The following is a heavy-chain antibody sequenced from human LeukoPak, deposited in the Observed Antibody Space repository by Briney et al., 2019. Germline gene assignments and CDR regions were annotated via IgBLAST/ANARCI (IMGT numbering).Heavy chain of an antibody. CDR3: ASMYYYDSSGYYNRDY. D-gene: IGHD3-22*01. CDR2: ISAYNGST. J-gene: IGHJ4*02. V-gene: IGHV1-18*01. Sequence: ASVKVSCKASGYTFTSYGISWVRQAPGQGLEWMGWISAYNGSTNYAQKFQGRVTITADESTSTAYMELSSLRSEDTAVYYCASMYYYDSSGYYNRDYWGQGTLVTVSS. CDR1: GYTFTSYG.